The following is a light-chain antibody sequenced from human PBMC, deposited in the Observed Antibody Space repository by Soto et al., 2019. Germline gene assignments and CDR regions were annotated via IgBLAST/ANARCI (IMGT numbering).Light chain of an antibody. CDR2: EVT. CDR1: SSDVGGYDS. J-gene: IGLJ1*01. V-gene: IGLV2-8*01. Sequence: QSVLTQPPSASGSPGQSVSIACTGTSSDVGGYDSVSWYQQHPGKAPKLMIYEVTKRPSGVPDRFSGSKSGNTPSLTVSGLQDEHEADYSCSSYDGINKYVFGTGTKVTVL. CDR3: SSYDGINKYV.